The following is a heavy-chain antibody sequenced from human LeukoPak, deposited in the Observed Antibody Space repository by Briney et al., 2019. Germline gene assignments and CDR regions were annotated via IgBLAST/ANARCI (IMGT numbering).Heavy chain of an antibody. CDR1: GGSISSYY. Sequence: SETLSLTCTVSGGSISSYYWSWIRQLPGKGLEWIGYIYYSGSTNYNPSLKSRVTISVDTSKNQFSLKLSSVTAADTAVYYCARDDYGETLGLWGQGTLVTVSS. D-gene: IGHD4-17*01. CDR3: ARDDYGETLGL. CDR2: IYYSGST. V-gene: IGHV4-59*01. J-gene: IGHJ4*02.